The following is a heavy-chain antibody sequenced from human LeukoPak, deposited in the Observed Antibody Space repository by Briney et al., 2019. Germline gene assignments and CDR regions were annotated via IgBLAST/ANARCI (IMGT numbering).Heavy chain of an antibody. CDR1: GYTFTSYD. CDR3: ARMARDDFDWLLGDYTDV. D-gene: IGHD3-9*01. V-gene: IGHV1-8*01. CDR2: MNPNSGNT. Sequence: ASVKVSCKASGYTFTSYDINWVRQATGQGLEWMGWMNPNSGNTGYARKFQGRVTMTRNTSISTAYMELSSLRSEDTAVYYCARMARDDFDWLLGDYTDVWGKGTTVTVSS. J-gene: IGHJ6*03.